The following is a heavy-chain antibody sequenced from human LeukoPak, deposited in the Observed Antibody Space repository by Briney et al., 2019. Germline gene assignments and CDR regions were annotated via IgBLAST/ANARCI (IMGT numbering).Heavy chain of an antibody. Sequence: GGSLRLSCTGSGFTFSTSGMNWVRQAPGRGLDWISYISSSSDTIVYADSVKGRFTSSRDKAKNSLYLQMNSLRVEDTAVYYCASPLGDSVFYWGQGTLVTVSS. D-gene: IGHD4-17*01. J-gene: IGHJ4*02. CDR2: ISSSSDTI. CDR3: ASPLGDSVFY. V-gene: IGHV3-48*01. CDR1: GFTFSTSG.